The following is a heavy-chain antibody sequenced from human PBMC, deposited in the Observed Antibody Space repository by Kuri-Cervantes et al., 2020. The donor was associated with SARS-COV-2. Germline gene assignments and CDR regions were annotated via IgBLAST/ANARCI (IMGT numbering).Heavy chain of an antibody. Sequence: GSLRLSCAVYGGSFSGYYWSWIRQPPGKGLEWIGEINHSGSTNYNPSLKSRVTISVDTSKKPFSLKLSSVTAADTAVYYCAREPCSSTSCYTLETGMDVWGQGTTVTVGS. V-gene: IGHV4-34*01. CDR3: AREPCSSTSCYTLETGMDV. CDR2: INHSGST. D-gene: IGHD2-2*02. CDR1: GGSFSGYY. J-gene: IGHJ6*01.